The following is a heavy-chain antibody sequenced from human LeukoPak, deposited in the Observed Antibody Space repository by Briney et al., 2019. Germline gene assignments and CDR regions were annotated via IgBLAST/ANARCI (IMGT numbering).Heavy chain of an antibody. CDR3: AREWDGSGSYLDY. CDR1: GGSLSSYY. Sequence: PSETLSLTCTVSGGSLSSYYWCWIRQPPGKGLEWSGYIRYTGSTNYNPSLKSRVTISADTSNNQFSLKLNSVTAADTAVYYCAREWDGSGSYLDYWGQGTLVTVSS. J-gene: IGHJ4*02. V-gene: IGHV4-59*01. D-gene: IGHD3-10*01. CDR2: IRYTGST.